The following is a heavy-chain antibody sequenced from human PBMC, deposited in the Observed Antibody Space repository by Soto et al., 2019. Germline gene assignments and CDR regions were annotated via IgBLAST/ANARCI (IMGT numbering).Heavy chain of an antibody. CDR3: ASPTKPLYYYYGMDV. J-gene: IGHJ6*02. Sequence: QVQLVQSGAEVKKPGSSVKVSCKASGGTFSSYAISWVRQAPGQGLEWMGGIIPIFGTANYAQKFQGRVTMTADESTSTAYMELSSLSSEDTAVYYCASPTKPLYYYYGMDVWGQGTTVTVSS. CDR2: IIPIFGTA. D-gene: IGHD1-1*01. CDR1: GGTFSSYA. V-gene: IGHV1-69*12.